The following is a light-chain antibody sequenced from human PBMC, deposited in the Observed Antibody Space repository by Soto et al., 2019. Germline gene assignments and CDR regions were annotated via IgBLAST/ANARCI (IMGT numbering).Light chain of an antibody. CDR1: QSINNN. V-gene: IGKV3-15*01. CDR2: GAS. J-gene: IGKJ1*01. CDR3: QQYHNWPRT. Sequence: EIVMTQSPATLSVARGERATLSCRASQSINNNLAWYQQRPGQAPRLLIFGASTRATGIPGSFSGSGSGTEFTLTISSLQSEDFAVYYCQQYHNWPRTFGQGTKVEIK.